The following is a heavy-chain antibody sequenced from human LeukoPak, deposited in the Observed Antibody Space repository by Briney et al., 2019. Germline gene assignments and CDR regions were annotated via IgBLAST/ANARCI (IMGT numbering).Heavy chain of an antibody. CDR1: GYTFTSYG. V-gene: IGHV1-18*01. CDR3: AREGTVAVGAAAAFDI. J-gene: IGHJ3*02. Sequence: ASVKVSCKASGYTFTSYGISWVRQAPGQGLEWMGWISAYNGNTNYAQKLQGRVTMTTDTYTSTAYMQLRSLRSYDTAVYYCAREGTVAVGAAAAFDIWGQGRMVTVSS. D-gene: IGHD1-26*01. CDR2: ISAYNGNT.